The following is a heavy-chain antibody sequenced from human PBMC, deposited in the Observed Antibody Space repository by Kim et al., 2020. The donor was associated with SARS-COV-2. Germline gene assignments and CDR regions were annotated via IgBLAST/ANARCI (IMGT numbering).Heavy chain of an antibody. CDR1: GFTFSSYW. CDR3: ARGGYSWVVTSPAGEAFDI. J-gene: IGHJ3*02. Sequence: GGSLRLSCAASGFTFSSYWMSWVRQAPGKGLEWVANIKQDGSEKYYVDSVKGRFTISRDNAKNSLYLQMNSLRAEDTAVYYCARGGYSWVVTSPAGEAFDIWGQGTMVTVSS. CDR2: IKQDGSEK. V-gene: IGHV3-7*01. D-gene: IGHD2-15*01.